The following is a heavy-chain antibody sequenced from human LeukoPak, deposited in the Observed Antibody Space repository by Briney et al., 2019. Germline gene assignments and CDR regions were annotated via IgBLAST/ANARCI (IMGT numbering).Heavy chain of an antibody. V-gene: IGHV1-2*02. D-gene: IGHD3-10*01. CDR2: INPNSGGT. J-gene: IGHJ4*02. CDR1: GYTFTSYG. CDR3: ARRALSGSYYLEFDY. Sequence: ASVKVSCKASGYTFTSYGISWVRQAPGQGLEWMGWINPNSGGTNYAQKFQGRVTMTRDTSISTAYMELSRLRSDDTAVYYCARRALSGSYYLEFDYWGQGTLVTVSS.